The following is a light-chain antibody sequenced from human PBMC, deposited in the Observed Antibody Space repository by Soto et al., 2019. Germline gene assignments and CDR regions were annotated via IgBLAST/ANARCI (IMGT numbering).Light chain of an antibody. CDR2: EVT. CDR3: SSYAGINNLV. CDR1: SSDVGGYNY. Sequence: QSALTQPPSASGSPGQSVTISCTGTSSDVGGYNYVSWYQQHPGKAPKLLIYEVTKRPSGVPDRFSGSKSGNTASLTVSGLEAEDEDDYYCSSYAGINNLVFGGGTKLAAL. J-gene: IGLJ2*01. V-gene: IGLV2-8*01.